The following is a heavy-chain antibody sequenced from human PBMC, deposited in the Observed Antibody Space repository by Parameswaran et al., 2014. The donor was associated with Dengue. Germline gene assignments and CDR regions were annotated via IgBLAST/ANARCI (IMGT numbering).Heavy chain of an antibody. Sequence: SWVRQAPGQGLEWMGGIIPIFGTANYAQKFQGRVTITADESTSTAYMELSSLRSEDTAVYYCAREGGNSMVRGVLDFWGQGTLVTVSS. J-gene: IGHJ4*02. D-gene: IGHD3-10*01. CDR3: AREGGNSMVRGVLDF. CDR2: IIPIFGTA. V-gene: IGHV1-69*01.